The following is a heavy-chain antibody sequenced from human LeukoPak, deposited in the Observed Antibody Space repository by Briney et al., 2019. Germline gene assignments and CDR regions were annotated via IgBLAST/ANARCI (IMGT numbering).Heavy chain of an antibody. Sequence: SETLSLTCTVSGGSISSYYWGWIRPPPGKGPEWVGYIYYSGSNNYNPSLKSRVTISVDTSKNQFSLKLSSVTAAATAVYYCARDPSIAAAGSFDYWGQGTLVTASS. V-gene: IGHV4-59*01. CDR1: GGSISSYY. J-gene: IGHJ4*02. CDR3: ARDPSIAAAGSFDY. D-gene: IGHD6-13*01. CDR2: IYYSGSN.